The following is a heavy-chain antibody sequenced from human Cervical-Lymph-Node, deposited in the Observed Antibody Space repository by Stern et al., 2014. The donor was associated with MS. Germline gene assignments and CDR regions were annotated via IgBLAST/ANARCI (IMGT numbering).Heavy chain of an antibody. V-gene: IGHV1-8*01. CDR3: ARGRYDCGTPSIDY. Sequence: VQLVQSGAEVKKPGASVKVSCKASGYTFTSYDINWVRQATGQGLEWMGWMNPNSGNTGYAQKFQGRVTMTRNNSISTAYMELSSLRSEDTAVYYCARGRYDCGTPSIDYWGQGTLVTVSS. CDR2: MNPNSGNT. CDR1: GYTFTSYD. J-gene: IGHJ4*02. D-gene: IGHD3-16*01.